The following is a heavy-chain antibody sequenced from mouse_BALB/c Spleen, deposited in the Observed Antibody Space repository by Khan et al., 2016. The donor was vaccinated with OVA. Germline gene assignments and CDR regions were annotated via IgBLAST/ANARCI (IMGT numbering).Heavy chain of an antibody. D-gene: IGHD2-2*01. V-gene: IGHV1-5*01. J-gene: IGHJ3*01. CDR3: TRFGYLFAY. Sequence: VQLKQSGTVLARPGTSVKMSCKASGYTFTSYWTHWVKQRPGQGLEWIGAIYPGNSDTSYNQKFKGKVKLTAATSTSTAYMELSSLTNEDSAVYYCTRFGYLFAYWGQGTLVTVSA. CDR2: IYPGNSDT. CDR1: GYTFTSYW.